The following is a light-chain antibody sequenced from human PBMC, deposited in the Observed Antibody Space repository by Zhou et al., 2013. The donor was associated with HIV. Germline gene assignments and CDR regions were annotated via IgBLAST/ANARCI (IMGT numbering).Light chain of an antibody. CDR2: GAS. J-gene: IGKJ3*01. Sequence: EIVLTQSPGTLSLSPGERATLSCRASHTVTSNYLAWYQHTPGQGPKVLIFGASTRANGIPDRFSGSGSGTEFTLTISRLEPEDFAVYYCQQYGTSLLFTFGPGTKVDIK. CDR3: QQYGTSLLFT. CDR1: HTVTSNY. V-gene: IGKV3-20*01.